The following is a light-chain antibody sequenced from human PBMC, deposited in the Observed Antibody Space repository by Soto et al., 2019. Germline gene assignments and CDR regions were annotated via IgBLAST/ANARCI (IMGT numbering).Light chain of an antibody. CDR3: QQYASSPLT. V-gene: IGKV3-20*01. CDR2: GAS. Sequence: EIVLTQSPGTLSLSPGERATLSCRASQSVRNSYLAWYQQKPGQAPRLLIYGASGRATGIPDRFSGSGSGTDFTLTISRLEPEDFAVYYCQQYASSPLTFGGGTKVEIK. CDR1: QSVRNSY. J-gene: IGKJ4*01.